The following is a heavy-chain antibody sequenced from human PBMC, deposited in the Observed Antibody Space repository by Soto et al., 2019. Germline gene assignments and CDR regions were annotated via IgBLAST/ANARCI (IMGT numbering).Heavy chain of an antibody. CDR3: AKDPQLNYDFWSGYWPYGMDV. D-gene: IGHD3-3*01. CDR2: ISYDGSNK. CDR1: GFTFSSYG. V-gene: IGHV3-30*18. J-gene: IGHJ6*02. Sequence: GGSLRLSCAASGFTFSSYGMHWVRQAPGKGLEWVAVISYDGSNKYYADSVKGRFTISRDNSKNTLYLQMNSLRAEDTAVYYCAKDPQLNYDFWSGYWPYGMDVWGQGTTVTVSS.